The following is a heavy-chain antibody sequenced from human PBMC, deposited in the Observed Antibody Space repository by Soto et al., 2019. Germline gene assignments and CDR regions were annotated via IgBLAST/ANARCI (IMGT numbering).Heavy chain of an antibody. CDR1: GFTFSSYG. D-gene: IGHD1-26*01. CDR2: ISYDGSNK. CDR3: AKGMVVQWELLDI. Sequence: PVGSLRLSCAASGFTFSSYGMHWVRQAPGKGLEWVAVISYDGSNKYYADSVKGRFTISRDNSKNTLYLQMNSLRAEDTAVYYCAKGMVVQWELLDIWGQGTMVTVSS. V-gene: IGHV3-30*18. J-gene: IGHJ3*02.